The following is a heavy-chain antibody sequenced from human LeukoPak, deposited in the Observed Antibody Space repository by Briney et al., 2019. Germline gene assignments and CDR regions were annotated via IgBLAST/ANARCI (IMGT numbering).Heavy chain of an antibody. CDR2: INSDGSWT. D-gene: IGHD3-10*01. V-gene: IGHV3-74*01. CDR3: TRDKSAGADTGSSFYY. J-gene: IGHJ4*02. CDR1: GNYW. Sequence: GGSLRLSCAASGNYWMHWVRQVPGKGLVWVSHINSDGSWTSYADSVKGRFTFSRDNAKNSVYLQMSSLRAEDTAVYYCTRDKSAGADTGSSFYYWGQGALVTVSS.